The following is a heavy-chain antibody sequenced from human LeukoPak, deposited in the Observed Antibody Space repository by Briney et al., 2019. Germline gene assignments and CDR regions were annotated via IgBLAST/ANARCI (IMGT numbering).Heavy chain of an antibody. CDR1: GFTFSRYA. Sequence: GGSLRLSCAASGFTFSRYAMNWVRQAPGKGLEWVSYISSSSTSTYYEDSVKGRFAISRDDAKNLLYLQMNSLRAEDTAVYYCARGAGYYFDYWGQGTLVTVSS. D-gene: IGHD3-10*01. CDR2: ISSSSTST. V-gene: IGHV3-48*04. CDR3: ARGAGYYFDY. J-gene: IGHJ4*02.